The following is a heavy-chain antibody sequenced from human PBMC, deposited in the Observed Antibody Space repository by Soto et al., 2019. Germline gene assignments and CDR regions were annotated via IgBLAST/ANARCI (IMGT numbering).Heavy chain of an antibody. J-gene: IGHJ3*02. D-gene: IGHD6-13*01. Sequence: GGSLRLSCAASGFTFSSYAMSWVRQAPGKGLEWVSAISGSGGSTYYADSVKGRFTISRDNSKNTLYLQMNSLRAEDTAVYYCAKDLRQQLVKSSAFDIWGQGTMVTVSS. CDR2: ISGSGGST. CDR1: GFTFSSYA. V-gene: IGHV3-23*01. CDR3: AKDLRQQLVKSSAFDI.